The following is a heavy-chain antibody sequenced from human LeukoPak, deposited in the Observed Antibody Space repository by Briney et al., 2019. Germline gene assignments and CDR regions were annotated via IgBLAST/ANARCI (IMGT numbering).Heavy chain of an antibody. Sequence: PSETLSLTCTVSGGSISSYYWSWIRQPPGKGLEWIGYIYYSGSTNYNPALKRRGTISLDTSNNHFSLKLMSGTAAETAVYYWSRDMGPQGYGGNPTEWLDPW. CDR1: GGSISSYY. V-gene: IGHV4-59*01. J-gene: IGHJ5*02. CDR3: SRDMGPQGYGGNPTEWLDP. CDR2: IYYSGST. D-gene: IGHD4-23*01.